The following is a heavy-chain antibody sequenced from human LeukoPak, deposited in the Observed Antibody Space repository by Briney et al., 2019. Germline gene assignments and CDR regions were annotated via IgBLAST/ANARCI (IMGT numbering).Heavy chain of an antibody. Sequence: QPGGSLRLSCAASGFTFSSYWMSWVRQAPGKGLEWVANIKQDGSEKYYVDSVKGRFTISRDNAKNSLYLQMNSLRAEDTAVYYCARERHYYDSSGYVGYYMDVWGKGTTVTVSS. CDR2: IKQDGSEK. CDR1: GFTFSSYW. V-gene: IGHV3-7*01. D-gene: IGHD3-22*01. J-gene: IGHJ6*03. CDR3: ARERHYYDSSGYVGYYMDV.